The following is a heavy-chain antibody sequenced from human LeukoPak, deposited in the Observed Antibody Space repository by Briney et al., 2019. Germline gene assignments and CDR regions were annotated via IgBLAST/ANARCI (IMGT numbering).Heavy chain of an antibody. CDR2: INDYTGDT. Sequence: TSETLSLTCTVYGGSFTDYFGTWIRQSPGKGLEGSGEINDYTGDTNYNPSLNSRVSISLEKSKNQFSLELRSVTAADTAVYYCARGRIVHSFSYGMDVWGQGTTVTVSS. J-gene: IGHJ6*02. CDR1: GGSFTDYF. CDR3: ARGRIVHSFSYGMDV. V-gene: IGHV4-34*01. D-gene: IGHD5/OR15-5a*01.